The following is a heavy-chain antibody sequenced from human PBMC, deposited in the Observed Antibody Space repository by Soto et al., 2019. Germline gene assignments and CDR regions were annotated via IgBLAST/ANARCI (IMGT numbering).Heavy chain of an antibody. Sequence: PSETLSLTCTVSGGSISSYYWSWIRQPPGKGLEWIGSIYYSGSTYYNPPLKSRVTISVDTSKNQFSLKLSSVTAADTAVYYCARLYSSRLYYYYYGMDVWGQGTTVTVSS. CDR3: ARLYSSRLYYYYYGMDV. CDR1: GGSISSYY. D-gene: IGHD6-19*01. J-gene: IGHJ6*02. CDR2: IYYSGST. V-gene: IGHV4-59*05.